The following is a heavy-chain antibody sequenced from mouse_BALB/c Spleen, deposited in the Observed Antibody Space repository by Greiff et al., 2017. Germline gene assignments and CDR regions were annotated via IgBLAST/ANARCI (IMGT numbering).Heavy chain of an antibody. CDR1: GFTFSSFG. D-gene: IGHD3-3*01. V-gene: IGHV5-17*02. CDR2: ISSGSSTI. CDR3: ARRTASYAMDY. J-gene: IGHJ4*01. Sequence: DVMLVESGGGLVQPGGSRKLSCAASGFTFSSFGMHWVRQAPEKGLEWVAYISSGSSTIYYADTVKGRITISRDNPKNTLFLQMTSLRSEDTAMYYCARRTASYAMDYWGQGTSVTVSS.